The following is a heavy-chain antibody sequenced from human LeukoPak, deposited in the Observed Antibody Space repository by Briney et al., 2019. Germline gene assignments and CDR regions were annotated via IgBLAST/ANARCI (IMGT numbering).Heavy chain of an antibody. CDR2: IKQDGSEK. CDR3: AREGGYQLLWPPYYMDV. J-gene: IGHJ6*03. V-gene: IGHV3-7*01. CDR1: GFTFSSYW. Sequence: PGGSLRLSCAASGFTFSSYWMSWVCQAPGKGLEWVANIKQDGSEKYYVDSVKGRFTISRDNAKNSLYLQMNSLRAEDTAVYYCAREGGYQLLWPPYYMDVWGKGTTVTVSS. D-gene: IGHD2-2*01.